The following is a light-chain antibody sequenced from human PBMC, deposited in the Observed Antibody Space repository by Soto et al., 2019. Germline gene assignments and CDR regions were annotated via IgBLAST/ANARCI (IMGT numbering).Light chain of an antibody. V-gene: IGKV1-5*03. J-gene: IGKJ1*01. CDR2: KAS. Sequence: DIQMTQSPSTLSASVGDRVTITCRASQSISSWLAWYQQKPGKAPKLLIYKASSLESGVPLRFSVSGSGTEFTLTISSLQPDDFATYYGQHYNCCLGTFGNGTKVEIK. CDR1: QSISSW. CDR3: QHYNCCLGT.